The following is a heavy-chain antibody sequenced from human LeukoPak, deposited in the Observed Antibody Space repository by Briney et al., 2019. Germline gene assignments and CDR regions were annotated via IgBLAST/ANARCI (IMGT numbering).Heavy chain of an antibody. J-gene: IGHJ6*03. CDR3: AKDGISWYYYMDV. CDR1: GGSISSYY. Sequence: SETLSLTCTVSGGSISSYYWSWIQQPPGKGLEWIGYIYYSGSTNYNPSLKSRVTISVDTSKNQFSLKLSSVTAADTAVYYCAKDGISWYYYMDVWGKGTTVTISS. CDR2: IYYSGST. V-gene: IGHV4-59*01. D-gene: IGHD1-26*01.